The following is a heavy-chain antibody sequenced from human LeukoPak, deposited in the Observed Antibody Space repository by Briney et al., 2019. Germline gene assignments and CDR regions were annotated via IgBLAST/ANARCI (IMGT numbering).Heavy chain of an antibody. CDR3: VKRNYCWFDP. J-gene: IGHJ5*02. V-gene: IGHV3-7*03. CDR2: INQDGNEK. Sequence: PGGSLRLSCTASAFTFSDYWMDWVRQAPGQGLEWVANINQDGNEKKYVDSVKGRFTISRDNANNSLSLQMRGLRAEDTAIYYCVKRNYCWFDPWGQGTLVTVSS. CDR1: AFTFSDYW. D-gene: IGHD1-7*01.